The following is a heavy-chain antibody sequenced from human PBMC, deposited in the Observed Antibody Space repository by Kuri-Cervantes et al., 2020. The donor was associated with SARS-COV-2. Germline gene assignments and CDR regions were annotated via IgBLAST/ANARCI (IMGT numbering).Heavy chain of an antibody. J-gene: IGHJ4*02. D-gene: IGHD6-19*01. V-gene: IGHV4-59*01. CDR2: IYYSGST. CDR1: GGSISSYY. Sequence: SETLSLTCTVSGGSISSYYWSWIRQPPGKGLEWIGYIYYSGSTNYNPSLKSRVTISVDTSKNQFSLKLSSVTAADTAVYYCVRSGAVAGTFDYWGQGTLVTVSS. CDR3: VRSGAVAGTFDY.